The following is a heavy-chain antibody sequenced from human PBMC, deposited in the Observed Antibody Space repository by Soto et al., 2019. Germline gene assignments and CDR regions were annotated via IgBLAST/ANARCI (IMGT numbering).Heavy chain of an antibody. CDR3: ARDRNLGITMVRGVIDP. CDR1: GYTFTSYY. Sequence: ASVKVSCKASGYTFTSYYMHWVRQAPGQGLEWMGIINPSGGSTSYAQKFQGRVTMTRDTSTSTVYMELSSLRSEDTAVYYCARDRNLGITMVRGVIDPWGQGTLVTVSS. V-gene: IGHV1-46*01. CDR2: INPSGGST. D-gene: IGHD3-10*01. J-gene: IGHJ5*02.